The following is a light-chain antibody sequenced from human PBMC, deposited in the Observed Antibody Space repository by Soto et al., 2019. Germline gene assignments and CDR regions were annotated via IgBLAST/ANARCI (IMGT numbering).Light chain of an antibody. CDR2: DVS. CDR3: ISYKSGSTPYV. J-gene: IGLJ1*01. CDR1: SSDVGGYNY. V-gene: IGLV2-14*01. Sequence: QSVLTQPASVSGSPGQSITLSCTGTSSDVGGYNYVSWYQQHPGKAPKLMIYDVSDRPSGVSTRFSGSKSGNPASLTISGLQTEDEADYYCISYKSGSTPYVFGTGTKLTVL.